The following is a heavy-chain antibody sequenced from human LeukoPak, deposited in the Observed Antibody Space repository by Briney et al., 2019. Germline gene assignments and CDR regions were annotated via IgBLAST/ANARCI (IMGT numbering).Heavy chain of an antibody. D-gene: IGHD2-15*01. Sequence: GGSLRLSCAGSGFIFRNYGMHWVRQAAGQGLQWVAVISDGGTHLYYADSVKGRFTISRDNSKNTLYLQMNSLRAEDTAVYYCAKDWDYCSGGTCYGMDVWGQGTTVTVSS. CDR2: ISDGGTHL. V-gene: IGHV3-30*18. CDR1: GFIFRNYG. J-gene: IGHJ6*02. CDR3: AKDWDYCSGGTCYGMDV.